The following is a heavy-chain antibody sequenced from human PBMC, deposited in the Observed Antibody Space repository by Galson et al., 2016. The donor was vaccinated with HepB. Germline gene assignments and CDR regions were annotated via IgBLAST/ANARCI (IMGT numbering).Heavy chain of an antibody. D-gene: IGHD3-22*01. CDR2: ISARSDVI. Sequence: SLRLSCAASGFMFSAYVMAWIRQTPEKGLQCVAYISARSDVIYHVDSVRGRFTISRDNANNSLYLQMNSLRVEDTAVYFCAREDWHYFDSSGFSILRIDHYTMDAWGQGTTVTVSS. V-gene: IGHV3-11*04. CDR1: GFMFSAYV. J-gene: IGHJ6*02. CDR3: AREDWHYFDSSGFSILRIDHYTMDA.